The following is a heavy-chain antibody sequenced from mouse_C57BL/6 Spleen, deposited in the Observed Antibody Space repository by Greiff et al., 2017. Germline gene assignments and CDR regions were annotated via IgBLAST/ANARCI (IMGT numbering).Heavy chain of an antibody. Sequence: ESGPGLVKPSQSLSLPCSVTGYSITSGYYWNWIRQFPGNKLEWMGYISYDGSNNYNPSLKNRISITRDTSKNQFFLKLNSVTTEDTATYYCAREEDPNYYGSSYDYAMDYWGQGTSVTVSS. CDR2: ISYDGSN. D-gene: IGHD1-1*01. J-gene: IGHJ4*01. V-gene: IGHV3-6*01. CDR1: GYSITSGYY. CDR3: AREEDPNYYGSSYDYAMDY.